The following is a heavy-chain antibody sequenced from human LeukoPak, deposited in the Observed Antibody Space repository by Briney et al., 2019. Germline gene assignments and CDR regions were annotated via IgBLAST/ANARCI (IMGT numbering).Heavy chain of an antibody. CDR2: ISYDGSNK. D-gene: IGHD2-8*01. J-gene: IGHJ4*02. CDR1: GFTFSSYA. V-gene: IGHV3-30-3*01. CDR3: ARLDGYCTNGVCRTALGRYFDY. Sequence: PGGSLRPSCAASGFTFSSYAMHWVRQAPGKGLEWVAVISYDGSNKYYADSVKGRFTISRDNSKNTLYLQMNSLRAEDTAVYHCARLDGYCTNGVCRTALGRYFDYWGQGTLVTVSP.